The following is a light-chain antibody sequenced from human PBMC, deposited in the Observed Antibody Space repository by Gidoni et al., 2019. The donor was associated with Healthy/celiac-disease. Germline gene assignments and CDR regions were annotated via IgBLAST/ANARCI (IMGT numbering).Light chain of an antibody. CDR1: QSISIW. CDR3: QQYNSYSQT. V-gene: IGKV1-5*03. J-gene: IGKJ2*01. CDR2: KAS. Sequence: QITQSPSTLSASVGDRVTITCRASQSISIWLAWYQQKPGKAPKLLIYKASSLESGVPSRFSGSGSGTEFTLTISSLQPDDFATYYCQQYNSYSQTFGQGTKLEIK.